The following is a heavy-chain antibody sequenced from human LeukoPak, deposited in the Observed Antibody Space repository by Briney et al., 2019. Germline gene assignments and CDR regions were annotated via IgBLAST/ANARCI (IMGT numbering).Heavy chain of an antibody. D-gene: IGHD2-15*01. J-gene: IGHJ4*02. V-gene: IGHV4-59*01. CDR1: GGSISSYY. CDR2: IYYSGST. Sequence: KPSETLSLTCTVSGGSISSYYWSWIRQPPGKGLEWIGYIYYSGSTNYNPSLKSRVTISVDTSKNQFSLKLSSVTAADTAVYYCAREGGSVIDCWGQGTLVTISS. CDR3: AREGGSVIDC.